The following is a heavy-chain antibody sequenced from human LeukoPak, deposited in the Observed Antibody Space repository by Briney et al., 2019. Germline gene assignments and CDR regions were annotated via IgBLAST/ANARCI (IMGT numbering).Heavy chain of an antibody. D-gene: IGHD5-18*01. J-gene: IGHJ4*02. V-gene: IGHV3-15*01. CDR1: GFIFSSYS. Sequence: PGGSLRLSCAASGFIFSSYSMSWVRQAPGKGLEWVGRIKSKTDGGTTDYAAPVKGRFTISRDDSKNTLYLQMNSLKTEDTAVYYCTTDPAGYSYGPFDYWGQGTLVTVSS. CDR2: IKSKTDGGTT. CDR3: TTDPAGYSYGPFDY.